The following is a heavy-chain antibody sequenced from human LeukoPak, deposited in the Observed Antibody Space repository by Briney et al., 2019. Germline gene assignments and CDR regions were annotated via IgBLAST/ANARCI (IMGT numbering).Heavy chain of an antibody. Sequence: SETLSLTCSVSGDSIRNYYWSWIRQPAGKGLEWIGRIYGSGSTDYNPSLKIRLTMSVDTSRNHFSVKLTSVTAADTAVYYCARESKSYDGSGYHHDCWGQGALVTVSS. CDR3: ARESKSYDGSGYHHDC. D-gene: IGHD3-22*01. J-gene: IGHJ4*02. V-gene: IGHV4-4*07. CDR1: GDSIRNYY. CDR2: IYGSGST.